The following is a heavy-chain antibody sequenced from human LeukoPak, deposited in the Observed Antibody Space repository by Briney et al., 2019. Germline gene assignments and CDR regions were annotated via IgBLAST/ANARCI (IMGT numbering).Heavy chain of an antibody. CDR1: GGSISSRNHY. CDR3: SRHVNTFDY. J-gene: IGHJ4*02. Sequence: SETLSLTCSVSGGSISSRNHYWGWIRQPPGKGLEWIGSIFYTGNTYYNPSLRSRVTMSVDTSKNHFSQNLSSVTAADMAVYYCSRHVNTFDYWGQGALVTVSS. CDR2: IFYTGNT. V-gene: IGHV4-39*01.